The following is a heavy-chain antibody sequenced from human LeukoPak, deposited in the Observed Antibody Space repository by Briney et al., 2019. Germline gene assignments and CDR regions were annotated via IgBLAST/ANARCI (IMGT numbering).Heavy chain of an antibody. Sequence: ASVKVSCKASGYTFTGYYMHWVRQAPGQGLEWMGWINPNSSGTNYAQKFQGRVTMTRDTSISTAYMELSRLRSDDTAVYYCARGEYYDSSGYSDFDYWGQGTLVTVSS. CDR2: INPNSSGT. CDR1: GYTFTGYY. J-gene: IGHJ4*02. D-gene: IGHD3-22*01. V-gene: IGHV1-2*02. CDR3: ARGEYYDSSGYSDFDY.